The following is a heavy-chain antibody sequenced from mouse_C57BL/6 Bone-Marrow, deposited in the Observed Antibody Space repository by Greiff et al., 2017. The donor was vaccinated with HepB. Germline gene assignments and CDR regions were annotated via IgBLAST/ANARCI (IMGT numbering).Heavy chain of an antibody. J-gene: IGHJ4*01. D-gene: IGHD3-2*02. CDR1: GYTFTDYY. CDR2: INPYNGGT. Sequence: EVQLQQSGPVLVKPGASVKMSCKASGYTFTDYYMNWVKQSHGKSLEWIGVINPYNGGTSYNQKFKSKATLTVDKSSSTAYMELNSLTSEDSAVYYCARDSSASDAMDYWGQGTSVTVSS. CDR3: ARDSSASDAMDY. V-gene: IGHV1-19*01.